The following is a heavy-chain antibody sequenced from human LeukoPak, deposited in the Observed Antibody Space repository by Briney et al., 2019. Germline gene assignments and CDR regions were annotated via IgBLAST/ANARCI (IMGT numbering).Heavy chain of an antibody. V-gene: IGHV3-23*01. J-gene: IGHJ6*02. CDR1: GFTFSSYA. Sequence: GGSLRLPCAASGFTFSSYAMNWVRQAPGKGLEWVSAISGSGGSTYYADSVKGRFTISRDNSKNTLYLQMTSLRAEDTAVYYCASIAALQSYGMDVWGQGTTVTVSS. D-gene: IGHD6-13*01. CDR2: ISGSGGST. CDR3: ASIAALQSYGMDV.